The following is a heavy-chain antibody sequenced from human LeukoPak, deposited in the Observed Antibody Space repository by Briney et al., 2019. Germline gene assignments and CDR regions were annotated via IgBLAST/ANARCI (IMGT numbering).Heavy chain of an antibody. CDR3: ASARRGYSYGPHYYMDV. Sequence: GSSVKVSCKASGGTFSSYAIGWVRQAPGQGLEWMGGIIPIFGTANYAQKFQGRVTITTDESTSTAYMELSSLRSEDTAVYYCASARRGYSYGPHYYMDVWGKGTTVTVSS. CDR1: GGTFSSYA. CDR2: IIPIFGTA. J-gene: IGHJ6*03. D-gene: IGHD5-18*01. V-gene: IGHV1-69*05.